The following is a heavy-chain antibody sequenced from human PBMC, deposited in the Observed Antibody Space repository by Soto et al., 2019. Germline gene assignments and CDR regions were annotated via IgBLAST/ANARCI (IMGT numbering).Heavy chain of an antibody. J-gene: IGHJ4*02. D-gene: IGHD1-26*01. V-gene: IGHV3-20*04. Sequence: GGSLRLSCAASGFTFSSYTMNWVRQAPGKGLEWVSGVNWNGGSTGYADSVKGRFTISRDNAKNSLYLQMNSLRAEDTAFYYCVRGASLNFDYWGQGTLVTVS. CDR2: VNWNGGST. CDR3: VRGASLNFDY. CDR1: GFTFSSYT.